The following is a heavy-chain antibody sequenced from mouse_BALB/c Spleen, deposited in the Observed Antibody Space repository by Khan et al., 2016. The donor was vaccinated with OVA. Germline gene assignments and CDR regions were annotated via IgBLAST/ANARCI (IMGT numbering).Heavy chain of an antibody. D-gene: IGHD3-3*01. CDR3: AGEGGWGGMFDF. J-gene: IGHJ2*01. V-gene: IGHV1-77*01. CDR2: IYPGSGST. CDR1: GYTFTDYI. Sequence: QVQLKQSGPELVKPGASVKMSCKTSGYTFTDYIISWVKQRTGQGLEWIGEIYPGSGSTYYNEKFNDKATLTADKSSNTAYMQLSSLTSEDSAVYFCAGEGGWGGMFDFLGQGTTLTVSS.